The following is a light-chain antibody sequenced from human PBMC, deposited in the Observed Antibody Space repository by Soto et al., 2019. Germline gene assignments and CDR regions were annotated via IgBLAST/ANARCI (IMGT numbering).Light chain of an antibody. Sequence: QSVLTQPPSVSAAPGQMVTISCSGSTSNIGENYVSWYQQVPGTAPKLLIYDDNQRPSRIPDRFAGSKSGTSATLDITGLRTGDEADYYCGTWDNRLSVVLFGGGTKLTVL. CDR2: DDN. V-gene: IGLV1-51*01. J-gene: IGLJ2*01. CDR3: GTWDNRLSVVL. CDR1: TSNIGENY.